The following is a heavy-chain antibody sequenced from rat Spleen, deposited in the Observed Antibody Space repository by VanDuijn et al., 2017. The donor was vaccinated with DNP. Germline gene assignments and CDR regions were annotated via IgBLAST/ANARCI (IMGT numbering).Heavy chain of an antibody. Sequence: EVQLVESGGGLVQPGRSLKLSCAASGFTFRDYYMAWVRQAPTKGLEWVAYISYDGGITSYGDSVKGRFTISRDNAKSTLYLQMNSLRSEDMATYYCVRYSLIKRMWDYWGQGVTVTVSS. CDR2: ISYDGGIT. J-gene: IGHJ2*01. D-gene: IGHD1-2*01. CDR1: GFTFRDYY. V-gene: IGHV5-22*01. CDR3: VRYSLIKRMWDY.